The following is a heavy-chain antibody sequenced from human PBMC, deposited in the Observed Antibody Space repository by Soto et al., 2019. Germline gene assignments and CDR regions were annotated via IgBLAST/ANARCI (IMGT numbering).Heavy chain of an antibody. D-gene: IGHD5-12*01. CDR3: ARGAGYSGYDT. CDR2: IWYDGSNK. J-gene: IGHJ5*02. CDR1: GFTFSSYG. V-gene: IGHV3-33*01. Sequence: QVQLVESGGGVVQPGRSLRLSCAASGFTFSSYGMHWVRQAPGKGLEWVAVIWYDGSNKYYADSVKGRFTISRDNSKNTLYLQMNSLRAEDTAVYYCARGAGYSGYDTWGQGTLVTVSS.